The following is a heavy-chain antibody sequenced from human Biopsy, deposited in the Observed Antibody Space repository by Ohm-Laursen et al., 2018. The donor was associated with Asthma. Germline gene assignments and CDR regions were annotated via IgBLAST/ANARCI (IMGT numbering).Heavy chain of an antibody. V-gene: IGHV1-3*01. CDR1: GYTFTSNA. CDR3: ARGYSGTDRIVYYYSGMEV. D-gene: IGHD5-12*01. Sequence: ASVKVSCKASGYTFTSNAIHWMRQAPGQSLEWMAWLNPVNGNTKYSQQFQGRVTITRDTSASTAYLELTSLRFEDTAVYYCARGYSGTDRIVYYYSGMEVWGQGTTVTVSS. J-gene: IGHJ6*02. CDR2: LNPVNGNT.